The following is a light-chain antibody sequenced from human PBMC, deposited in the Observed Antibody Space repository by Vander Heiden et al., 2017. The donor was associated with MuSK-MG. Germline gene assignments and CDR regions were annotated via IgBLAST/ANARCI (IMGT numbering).Light chain of an antibody. CDR3: REVATAALT. Sequence: DTQMTQSPSSLSASVGDRVTITCRASQSISKCLNWYQQKPGNAPKLLIYAASSSRSRAPSRFTRRPPQTHFTITMSSLQIEDFATSFSREVATAALTFQGPSKAE. CDR1: QSISKC. V-gene: IGKV1-39*01. CDR2: AAS. J-gene: IGKJ4*01.